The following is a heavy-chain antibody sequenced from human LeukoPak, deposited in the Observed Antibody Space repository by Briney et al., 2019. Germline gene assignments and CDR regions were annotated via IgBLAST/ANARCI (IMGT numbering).Heavy chain of an antibody. Sequence: GGSLRLSCAASGFTFNFFSMNWVRQAPGKGLEWVSLIYTDGTTFYTDSVKGRFTISRDNSRNTLYLQMNSLRAEDTAVYYCAKDQYCSGGSCYSDYWGQGTLVTVSS. V-gene: IGHV3-66*01. CDR3: AKDQYCSGGSCYSDY. J-gene: IGHJ4*02. CDR1: GFTFNFFS. D-gene: IGHD2-15*01. CDR2: IYTDGTT.